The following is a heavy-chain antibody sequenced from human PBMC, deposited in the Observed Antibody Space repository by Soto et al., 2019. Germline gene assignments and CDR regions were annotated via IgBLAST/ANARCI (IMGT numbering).Heavy chain of an antibody. V-gene: IGHV3-23*01. CDR2: VNSGDATT. J-gene: IGHJ4*02. CDR3: AKAGTGTKQVFDY. Sequence: EVQLLDSGGGLVQPGGSLRLSCAASGFTFSNYAMSWVRQAPGKGLEWVSSVNSGDATTYYADSVKDRFTISRDDSTNTLYLQMNSLRADDTAVYFCAKAGTGTKQVFDYWGQGNLVTVSP. D-gene: IGHD3-10*01. CDR1: GFTFSNYA.